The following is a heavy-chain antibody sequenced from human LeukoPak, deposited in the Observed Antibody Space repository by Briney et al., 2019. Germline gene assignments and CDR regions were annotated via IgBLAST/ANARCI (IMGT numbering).Heavy chain of an antibody. J-gene: IGHJ3*02. CDR1: GGSISSYY. D-gene: IGHD3-10*01. Sequence: SETLSLTCTVSGGSISSYYWSWIRQPPGKGLEWIGYIYYSGSTNYNPSLKSRVTISVDTSKNQFSLKLSSVTAADPAVYYCAKRGRVDYYGSGSLNDAFDIWGQGTMVTVSS. V-gene: IGHV4-59*01. CDR3: AKRGRVDYYGSGSLNDAFDI. CDR2: IYYSGST.